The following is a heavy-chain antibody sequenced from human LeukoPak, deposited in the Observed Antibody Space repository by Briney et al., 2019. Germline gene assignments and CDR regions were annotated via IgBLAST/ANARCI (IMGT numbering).Heavy chain of an antibody. D-gene: IGHD3-10*01. J-gene: IGHJ4*02. CDR3: ARNVVRGVINY. V-gene: IGHV4-34*01. Sequence: SEALPLTCAVYGGSFSGYYWSWIRQPPGKGLEWIGEINHSGSTNYNPSLKSRVTISVDTSKNQFSLKLSSVTAADTAVYYCARNVVRGVINYWGQGTLVTVSS. CDR1: GGSFSGYY. CDR2: INHSGST.